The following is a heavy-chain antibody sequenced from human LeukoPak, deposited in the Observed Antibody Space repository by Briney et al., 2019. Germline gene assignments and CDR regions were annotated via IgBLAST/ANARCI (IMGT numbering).Heavy chain of an antibody. J-gene: IGHJ5*02. CDR3: ARGLVARPYNWFDP. D-gene: IGHD2-2*01. Sequence: PSETLSLTCAVDGGSFSGYYWSWIRQPPGKGLEWIGEINHSGSTNYNPSLKSRVTISVDTSKNQFSLKLSSVTAADTAVYYCARGLVARPYNWFDPWGQGTLVTVSS. V-gene: IGHV4-34*01. CDR2: INHSGST. CDR1: GGSFSGYY.